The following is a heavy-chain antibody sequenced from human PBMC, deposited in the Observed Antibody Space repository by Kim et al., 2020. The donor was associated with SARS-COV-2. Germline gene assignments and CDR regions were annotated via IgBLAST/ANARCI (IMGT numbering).Heavy chain of an antibody. V-gene: IGHV4-39*01. J-gene: IGHJ4*02. Sequence: YYNPSLKRRVTISVDTSKNQFSLKLSSVTAADTAVYYCARRSLQETTVGYWGQGTLVTVSS. D-gene: IGHD4-17*01. CDR3: ARRSLQETTVGY.